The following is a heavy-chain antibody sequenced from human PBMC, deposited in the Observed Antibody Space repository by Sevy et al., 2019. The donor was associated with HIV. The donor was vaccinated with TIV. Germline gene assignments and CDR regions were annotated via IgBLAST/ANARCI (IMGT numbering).Heavy chain of an antibody. D-gene: IGHD3-10*01. Sequence: SETLSLTCTVSGGSISSYYWSWIRQPPGKGLEWIGYIYYSGSTNYNPSLKSRVTISVDTSKNQFSLKLSSVTAADTAVYYSARGHYGSGRYYMDVWGTGTTVTVSS. CDR2: IYYSGST. CDR3: ARGHYGSGRYYMDV. J-gene: IGHJ6*03. V-gene: IGHV4-59*01. CDR1: GGSISSYY.